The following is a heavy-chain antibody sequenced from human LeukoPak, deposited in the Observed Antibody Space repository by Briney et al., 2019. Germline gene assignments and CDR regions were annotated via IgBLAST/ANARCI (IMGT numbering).Heavy chain of an antibody. Sequence: SETLSLTCTVSGGSISSYYWSWIRQPPGKGLEWIGYIYYSGSTNYNPSLKSRVTISVDTSKNQFSLKLSSVTAADTAVYYCARDGGPYDYGRLGYWGQGTLVTVSS. CDR1: GGSISSYY. J-gene: IGHJ4*02. CDR3: ARDGGPYDYGRLGY. V-gene: IGHV4-59*01. CDR2: IYYSGST. D-gene: IGHD4-17*01.